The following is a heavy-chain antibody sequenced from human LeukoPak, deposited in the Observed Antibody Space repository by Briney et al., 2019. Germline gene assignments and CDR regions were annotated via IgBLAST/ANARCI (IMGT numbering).Heavy chain of an antibody. CDR2: ISGSGDYT. CDR1: GFTFSSYA. D-gene: IGHD3-10*01. Sequence: GGSLRLSCAASGFTFSSYAMTWVRQAPGKGLEWVSSISGSGDYTNYAGSVKGRFTISRDNSKNTLYLQMNSPRAEDTAVYYRAKDPYQTYREYGSARPDYWGQGTLVTVSS. V-gene: IGHV3-23*01. CDR3: AKDPYQTYREYGSARPDY. J-gene: IGHJ4*02.